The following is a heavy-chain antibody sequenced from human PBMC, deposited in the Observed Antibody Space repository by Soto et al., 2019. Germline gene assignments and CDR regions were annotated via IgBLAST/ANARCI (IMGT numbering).Heavy chain of an antibody. CDR1: GGSIISSSYY. Sequence: SETLSLTCTVSGGSIISSSYYWGWIRQPPGKGLEWIGSIYYSGSTYNNPSLKSRVTISVDTSKNQFSLKLSSVTAADTAVYYCARSLAAAFYYYGMDVWGQGTTVTVSS. D-gene: IGHD6-13*01. CDR2: IYYSGST. CDR3: ARSLAAAFYYYGMDV. J-gene: IGHJ6*02. V-gene: IGHV4-39*01.